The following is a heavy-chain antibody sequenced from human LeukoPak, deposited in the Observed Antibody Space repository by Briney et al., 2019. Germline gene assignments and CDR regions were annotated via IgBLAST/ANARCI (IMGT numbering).Heavy chain of an antibody. CDR1: GRTFSSYA. J-gene: IGHJ3*02. D-gene: IGHD5-18*01. CDR2: IIAIFGTA. CDR3: ARARSSYGYGDAFDI. V-gene: IGHV1-69*06. Sequence: ASVKVSCKASGRTFSSYAISWVRQAPRHGLEWLGEIIAIFGTANYAQKFQGRVTITAHKSTSTAYMELSSLRSEDTAVYYCARARSSYGYGDAFDIWGQGTMVTVSS.